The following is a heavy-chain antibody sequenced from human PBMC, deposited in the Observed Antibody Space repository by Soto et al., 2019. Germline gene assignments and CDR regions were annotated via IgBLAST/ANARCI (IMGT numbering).Heavy chain of an antibody. CDR3: ATFDYGDYVYYFDY. J-gene: IGHJ4*02. CDR2: INSDGSST. V-gene: IGHV3-74*01. D-gene: IGHD4-17*01. Sequence: GGSLRLSCAASGFTFSNAWINWVRQAPGKGLEWVGRINSDGSSTSYADSVKGRFTISRDNAKNTLYLQMNSLRAEDTAVYYCATFDYGDYVYYFDYWGQGTLVTVSS. CDR1: GFTFSNAW.